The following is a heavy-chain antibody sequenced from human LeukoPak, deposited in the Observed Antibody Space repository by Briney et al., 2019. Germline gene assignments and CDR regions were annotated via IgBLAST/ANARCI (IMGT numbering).Heavy chain of an antibody. V-gene: IGHV1-69*04. Sequence: EASVKVSCKASGGTFSSYAISWVRQAPGQGLEWMGRIIPIFGIANYAQKFQGRVTITADKSTSTAYMELRSLRSDDTAVYYCARDNGGHVPYYFDYWGQGTLVTVSS. CDR3: ARDNGGHVPYYFDY. J-gene: IGHJ4*02. CDR1: GGTFSSYA. D-gene: IGHD2-8*01. CDR2: IIPIFGIA.